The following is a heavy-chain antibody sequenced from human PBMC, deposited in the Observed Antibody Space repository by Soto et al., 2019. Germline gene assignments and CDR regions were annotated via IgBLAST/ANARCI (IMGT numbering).Heavy chain of an antibody. CDR2: IKPDGSEK. J-gene: IGHJ4*02. D-gene: IGHD6-19*01. Sequence: PGGSLRLSCSGSGFTFSSHWMAWVRQAPGKGLEWVANIKPDGSEKYYVDSLKGRLTISRDNAENSLYLQMNSLRAEDTAVYFCARGHLQSTGWNLPYWGQGTRVPVSS. CDR3: ARGHLQSTGWNLPY. V-gene: IGHV3-7*01. CDR1: GFTFSSHW.